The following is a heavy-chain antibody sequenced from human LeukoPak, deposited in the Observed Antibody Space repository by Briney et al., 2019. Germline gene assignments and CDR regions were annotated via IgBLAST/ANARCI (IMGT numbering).Heavy chain of an antibody. CDR3: ARENIAVAAYWFDP. V-gene: IGHV4-31*11. J-gene: IGHJ5*02. CDR2: IYYSGST. CDR1: GGSFSGYY. Sequence: SETLSLTCAVYGGSFSGYYWSWIRQHPGKGLEWIGYIYYSGSTYYNPSLESRVTISVDTSKNQFSLKLSSVTAADTAVYYCARENIAVAAYWFDPWGQGTLVTVSS. D-gene: IGHD6-19*01.